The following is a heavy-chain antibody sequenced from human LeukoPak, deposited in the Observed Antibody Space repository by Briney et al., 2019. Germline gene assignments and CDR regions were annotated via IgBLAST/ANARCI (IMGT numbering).Heavy chain of an antibody. J-gene: IGHJ6*02. Sequence: GGSLRLSCSASGFTFSSYAMHWVRQAPGKGLEYVSAISSNGGSTYYADSVKGRFTISRDNSKNTVYLQMSSLRAEDTAVYYCVKGSGWNYYYYGMDVWGQGTTVTVSS. CDR3: VKGSGWNYYYYGMDV. CDR2: ISSNGGST. V-gene: IGHV3-64D*06. D-gene: IGHD6-19*01. CDR1: GFTFSSYA.